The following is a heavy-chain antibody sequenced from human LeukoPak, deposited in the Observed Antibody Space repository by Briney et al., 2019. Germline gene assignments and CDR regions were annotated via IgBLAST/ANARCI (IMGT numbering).Heavy chain of an antibody. V-gene: IGHV1-2*04. D-gene: IGHD2-15*01. Sequence: ASVKVSCKASGYTFTGYYMHWVRQAPGQGLEWMGWINPNSGGTNYAQKFQGWVTMTRDTSISTAYMELSRLRSDDTAVYYCARGPAIVVAAATLGSHLYYWGQGTLVTVSS. CDR2: INPNSGGT. J-gene: IGHJ4*02. CDR1: GYTFTGYY. CDR3: ARGPAIVVAAATLGSHLYY.